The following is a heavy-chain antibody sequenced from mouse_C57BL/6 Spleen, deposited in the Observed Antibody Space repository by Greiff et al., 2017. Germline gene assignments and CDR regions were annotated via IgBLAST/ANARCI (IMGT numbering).Heavy chain of an antibody. J-gene: IGHJ3*01. V-gene: IGHV1-66*01. D-gene: IGHD2-1*01. Sequence: VQLQQSGPELVKPGASVKISCTASGYNFTDDYMHWVKQRTEQGLEWIGWIDPENGTTEYTSKFKGKATVTADTSSSTAYLQLSSLTSEDTAVYSCARDGNYATWFAYWGQGTPVTVSA. CDR3: ARDGNYATWFAY. CDR1: GYNFTDDY. CDR2: IDPENGTT.